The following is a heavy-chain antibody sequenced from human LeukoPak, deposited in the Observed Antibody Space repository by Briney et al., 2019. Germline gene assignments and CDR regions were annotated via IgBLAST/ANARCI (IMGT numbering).Heavy chain of an antibody. V-gene: IGHV1-18*01. Sequence: ASVKVSSKASGYTFTSFGISWVRQAPGEGLEWLGWISAYNGNTNYAQKLQGRVTMTTETSTSTAYMQQRSLRSDDTAVYYCAASMPTDAFDIWGQGTMVTVSS. J-gene: IGHJ3*02. CDR1: GYTFTSFG. CDR2: ISAYNGNT. CDR3: AASMPTDAFDI. D-gene: IGHD2-2*01.